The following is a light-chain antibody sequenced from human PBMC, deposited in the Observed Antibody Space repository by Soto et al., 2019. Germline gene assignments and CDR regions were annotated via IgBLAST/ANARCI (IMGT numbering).Light chain of an antibody. Sequence: EIVLTQSPATLSLSPGERATLSRRASQSVSSYLAWYQQKPGQAPRLLIYEASNRATGIPARFSGSGSGTDFTLTISSLEPEDFAVYYCQQRSNWYTFGQGTKLEIK. J-gene: IGKJ2*01. CDR2: EAS. CDR1: QSVSSY. V-gene: IGKV3-11*01. CDR3: QQRSNWYT.